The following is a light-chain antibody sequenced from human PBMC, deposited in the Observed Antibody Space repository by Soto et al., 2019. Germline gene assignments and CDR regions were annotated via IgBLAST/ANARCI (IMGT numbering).Light chain of an antibody. Sequence: QSALTQPASVSGSPGQSINISCTGTSSDVGGYNYVSWYQQHPGKVPKLLIYDVSHRPSGVSDRFSGSKSGNTASLTISGLQADGEADYYCCSYTSGPTLMFGGGTQLTVL. CDR2: DVS. V-gene: IGLV2-14*03. J-gene: IGLJ3*02. CDR1: SSDVGGYNY. CDR3: CSYTSGPTLM.